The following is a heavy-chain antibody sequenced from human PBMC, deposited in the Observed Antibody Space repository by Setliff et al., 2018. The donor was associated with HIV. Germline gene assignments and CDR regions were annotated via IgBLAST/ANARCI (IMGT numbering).Heavy chain of an antibody. J-gene: IGHJ4*02. CDR1: GYTLTTFG. V-gene: IGHV7-4-1*02. CDR3: ARDGYYYDSSGHLAYYFDY. D-gene: IGHD3-22*01. Sequence: ASVKVSCKASGYTLTTFGISWVRQAPGQGLEWMGWINTETGNPMYAQGFKGRFVFSLDTSVSTAYLQISSLKAEDIAVYYCARDGYYYDSSGHLAYYFDYWGQGTLVTVSS. CDR2: INTETGNP.